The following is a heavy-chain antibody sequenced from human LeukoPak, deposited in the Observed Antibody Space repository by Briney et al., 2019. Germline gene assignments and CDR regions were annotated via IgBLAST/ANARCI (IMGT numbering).Heavy chain of an antibody. V-gene: IGHV3-23*01. D-gene: IGHD5-18*01. CDR3: AKDGASDTAIVRRGGWYFDH. Sequence: PGGSLRLSFAASGFTFSSYARSWVRQAPGKGLEWVSAISGSGGSTYYADSVKGRFTTARDNSKNTLYLQMNSLRAEDTAVYYCAKDGASDTAIVRRGGWYFDHWGQGTLVTVSS. CDR2: ISGSGGST. CDR1: GFTFSSYA. J-gene: IGHJ4*02.